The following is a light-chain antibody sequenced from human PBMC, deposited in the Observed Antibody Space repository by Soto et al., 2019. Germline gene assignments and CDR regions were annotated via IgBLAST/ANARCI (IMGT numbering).Light chain of an antibody. Sequence: DIQMTQSPSSLSASVGDRVTITCRASQGISNYLAWYQQRPGKVPKLLIYEASTLHLGVPPRFSGSGSGTDFTLTISSLQSEDVATYYCQNYDNAPYTFGQGTKVELK. CDR2: EAS. CDR1: QGISNY. J-gene: IGKJ2*01. CDR3: QNYDNAPYT. V-gene: IGKV1-27*01.